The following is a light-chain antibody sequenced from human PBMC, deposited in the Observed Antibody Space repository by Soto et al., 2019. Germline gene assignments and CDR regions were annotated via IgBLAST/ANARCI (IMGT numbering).Light chain of an antibody. CDR3: QHYNNWPPWT. CDR2: GAS. J-gene: IGKJ1*01. Sequence: EIVMTQTPATLSVSPGQRATLSCRASQSVSGNLAWYQQKPGQAPRLLIYGASTRATGIPVRFSGSGSGTEFTLTISSLQSEDFAVYYCQHYNNWPPWTFGQGTKVEVK. CDR1: QSVSGN. V-gene: IGKV3-15*01.